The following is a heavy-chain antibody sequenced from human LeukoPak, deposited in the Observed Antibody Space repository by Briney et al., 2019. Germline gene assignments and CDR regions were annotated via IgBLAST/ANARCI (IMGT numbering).Heavy chain of an antibody. J-gene: IGHJ3*02. CDR2: ISSSSSTI. D-gene: IGHD3-10*01. Sequence: PGGSLRLSCAASGFTFSSYSMIWVRQAPGKGLEWVSYISSSSSTIYYADSVKGRFTISRDNAKNSLHLQMNSLRDEDTAVYYCARDLSGRYAFDIWGQGTMVTVSS. CDR3: ARDLSGRYAFDI. CDR1: GFTFSSYS. V-gene: IGHV3-48*02.